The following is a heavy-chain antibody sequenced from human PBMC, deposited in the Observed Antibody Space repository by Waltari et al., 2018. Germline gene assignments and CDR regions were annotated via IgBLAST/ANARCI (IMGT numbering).Heavy chain of an antibody. J-gene: IGHJ4*02. CDR3: ARGGGVAARLGYFDY. D-gene: IGHD6-6*01. Sequence: QVQLQQWGAGLLKPSETLSLTCAVYGGSFSGYSWSWIRQPPGKGLEWIGEINHSGSTNYNPSLKSRVTISVDTSKNQFSLKLSSVTAADTAVYYCARGGGVAARLGYFDYWGQGTLVTVSS. CDR2: INHSGST. V-gene: IGHV4-34*01. CDR1: GGSFSGYS.